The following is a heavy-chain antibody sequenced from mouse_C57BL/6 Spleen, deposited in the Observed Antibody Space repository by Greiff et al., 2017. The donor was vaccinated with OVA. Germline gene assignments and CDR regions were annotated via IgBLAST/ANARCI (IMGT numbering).Heavy chain of an antibody. Sequence: QVQLQQSGPGLVAPSQSLSITCTVSGFSLTSYAISWVRQPPGKGLEWLGVIWTGGGTNYNSALKSRLSISKDNSKSQVFLKMNSLQTDDTARYYCARTEDYYGSSYEGYFDVWGTGTTVTVSS. CDR3: ARTEDYYGSSYEGYFDV. D-gene: IGHD1-1*01. CDR1: GFSLTSYA. J-gene: IGHJ1*03. CDR2: IWTGGGT. V-gene: IGHV2-9-1*01.